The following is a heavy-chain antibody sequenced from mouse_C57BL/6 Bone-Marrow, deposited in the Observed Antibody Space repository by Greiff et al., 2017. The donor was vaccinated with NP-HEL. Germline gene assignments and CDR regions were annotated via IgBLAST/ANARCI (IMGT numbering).Heavy chain of an antibody. CDR3: ARGKPFAY. Sequence: VQLQQSGAELVRPGTSVKVSCKASGYAFTNYLIEWVNQRPGQGLEWIGVINPGSGGTNYNEKFKGKATLTADKSSSTAYMQLSSLTSEDSAVYFCARGKPFAYWGQGTLVTVSA. J-gene: IGHJ3*01. V-gene: IGHV1-54*01. CDR2: INPGSGGT. CDR1: GYAFTNYL.